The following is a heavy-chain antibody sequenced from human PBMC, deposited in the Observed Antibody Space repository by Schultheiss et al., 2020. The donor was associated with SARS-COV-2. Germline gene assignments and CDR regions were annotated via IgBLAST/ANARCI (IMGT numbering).Heavy chain of an antibody. V-gene: IGHV4-30-2*01. CDR2: INHSGRT. CDR3: ARYEQVGRVNWFDP. D-gene: IGHD6-6*01. Sequence: SETLSLTCAVSGGSISSGGYSWSWIRQPPGKGLQWIGEINHSGRTHCNPSLKSRVTISVDTSKNQFSLKLSSVTAADTAVYYCARYEQVGRVNWFDPWGQGTLVTVSS. CDR1: GGSISSGGYS. J-gene: IGHJ5*02.